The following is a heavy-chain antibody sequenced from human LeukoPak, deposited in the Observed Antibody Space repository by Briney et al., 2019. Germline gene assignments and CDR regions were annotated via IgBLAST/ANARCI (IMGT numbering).Heavy chain of an antibody. CDR3: ARGRDYYASGSYDY. CDR1: GASISSYY. D-gene: IGHD3-10*01. J-gene: IGHJ4*02. Sequence: SETLSLTCTVPGASISSYYWSWIRQSPGKGLEWIGYIYDSGSTNYNPSLKSRVTISVDTSKNQFSLKLCSVTAADTAVSYCARGRDYYASGSYDYWGQGTLVTVSS. CDR2: IYDSGST. V-gene: IGHV4-59*01.